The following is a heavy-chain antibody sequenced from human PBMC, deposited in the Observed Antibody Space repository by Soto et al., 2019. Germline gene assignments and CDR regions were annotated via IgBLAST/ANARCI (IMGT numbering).Heavy chain of an antibody. CDR1: GFAFSAYY. J-gene: IGHJ4*02. V-gene: IGHV3-7*01. CDR3: AREKRANGYFDY. CDR2: ITKDGSEK. D-gene: IGHD6-25*01. Sequence: EVQLVESGGGVVQPGGSLRLSCAASGFAFSAYYMTWVRQAPGKGLEWVANITKDGSEKYYAGSVNGRFIISRDDAKNLLFLQMNSLRVEDTAVYYCAREKRANGYFDYWGQGTPVTVSA.